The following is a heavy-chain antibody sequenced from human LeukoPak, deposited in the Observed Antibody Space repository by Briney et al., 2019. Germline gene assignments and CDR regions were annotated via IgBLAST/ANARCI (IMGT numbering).Heavy chain of an antibody. J-gene: IGHJ4*02. D-gene: IGHD5-12*01. CDR1: GGSISSSSHY. CDR3: ARGGGGYSGYGSDFDY. CDR2: IYYSGST. V-gene: IGHV4-39*01. Sequence: SETLSLTCAVSGGSISSSSHYWAWIRQPPGKGLEWIGDIYYSGSTYYNPSLKSRVTISVDTSNNQFSLKLNSVTAADTAVYYCARGGGGYSGYGSDFDYWGQGTLVTVSS.